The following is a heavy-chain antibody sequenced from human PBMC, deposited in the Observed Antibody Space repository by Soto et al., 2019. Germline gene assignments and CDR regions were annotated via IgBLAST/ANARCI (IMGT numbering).Heavy chain of an antibody. J-gene: IGHJ4*02. CDR1: GGSISSGGYY. D-gene: IGHD6-6*01. CDR3: ARLPGYSSSAPYYFDY. CDR2: IYYSGST. V-gene: IGHV4-31*03. Sequence: QVQLQESGPGLVKPSQTLSLTCTVSGGSISSGGYYWSGIRQHPGKGLEGIGYIYYSGSTYYNPSLKSRVTISVDTSKNQFSLKLSSVTAADTAVYYCARLPGYSSSAPYYFDYWGQGTLVTVSS.